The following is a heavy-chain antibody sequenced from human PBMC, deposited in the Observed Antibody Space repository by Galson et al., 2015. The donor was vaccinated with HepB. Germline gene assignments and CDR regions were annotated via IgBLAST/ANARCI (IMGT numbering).Heavy chain of an antibody. J-gene: IGHJ1*01. CDR3: AVCFSTSCYAAENFQH. V-gene: IGHV3-30-3*01. CDR1: GFTFNNYA. Sequence: SLRLSCAASGFTFNNYAINWVRQAPGKGLERVAVISYDGINKWYADSVKGRFTISRDNSKNTVYLQINSLRAEDTAVYFCAVCFSTSCYAAENFQHWGRAPWSPSPQ. D-gene: IGHD2-2*01. CDR2: ISYDGINK.